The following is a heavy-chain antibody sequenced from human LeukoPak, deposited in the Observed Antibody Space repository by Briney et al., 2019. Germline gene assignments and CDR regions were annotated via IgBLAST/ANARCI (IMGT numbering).Heavy chain of an antibody. J-gene: IGHJ6*03. V-gene: IGHV3-30*02. CDR2: IRYDGSNK. CDR3: ARERVAGYYYMDV. Sequence: GGSLRLSCAASGFTFSSYGMHWVRQAPGKGLEWVAFIRYDGSNKYYADSVKGRFTISRDNSKNTLYLQMNSLRAEDTAVYYCARERVAGYYYMDVWGKGTTVTVSS. CDR1: GFTFSSYG. D-gene: IGHD6-19*01.